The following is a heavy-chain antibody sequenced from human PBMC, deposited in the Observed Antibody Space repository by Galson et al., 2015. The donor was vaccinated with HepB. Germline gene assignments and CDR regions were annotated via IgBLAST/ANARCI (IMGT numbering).Heavy chain of an antibody. D-gene: IGHD3-3*01. Sequence: SLRLSCAASGFTFSSYAVNWVRQAPGKGLDWVSIMSRTGGTTYYAVSVKGRFTISRDNSKNTLYLQMNSLRAEDTAVYYCARVFGHYDFPYYGMDVWGQGTTVTVSS. CDR1: GFTFSSYA. CDR2: MSRTGGTT. CDR3: ARVFGHYDFPYYGMDV. J-gene: IGHJ6*02. V-gene: IGHV3-23*01.